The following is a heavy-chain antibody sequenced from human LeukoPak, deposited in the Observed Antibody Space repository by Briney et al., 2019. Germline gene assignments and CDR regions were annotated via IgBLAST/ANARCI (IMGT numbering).Heavy chain of an antibody. CDR1: GYSFTSYW. V-gene: IGHV5-51*01. CDR3: ARPVVPAAFYAFDI. CDR2: IYPGDSDT. J-gene: IGHJ3*02. D-gene: IGHD2-2*01. Sequence: GESLKISYKGSGYSFTSYWIGWGRQMPGKGLEWMGIIYPGDSDTRYSPSFQGQVTISADKSISTAYLQWSSLKASDTAMYYCARPVVPAAFYAFDIWGQGTMVTVSS.